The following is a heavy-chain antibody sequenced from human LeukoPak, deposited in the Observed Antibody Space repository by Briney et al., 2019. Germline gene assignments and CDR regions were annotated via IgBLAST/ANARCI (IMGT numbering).Heavy chain of an antibody. CDR3: ARGLSDGYCRGGTCPDFDY. CDR2: ILHDGSNK. D-gene: IGHD2-15*01. Sequence: GKSLRLSCTASGFSFNTFGMRWVRQTPGKWLEWVAAILHDGSNKYYADSVKGRFTISRDNSKNTVYVQMNSLRVEDTAVYYCARGLSDGYCRGGTCPDFDYWGLGSLVTVSS. V-gene: IGHV3-33*01. J-gene: IGHJ4*02. CDR1: GFSFNTFG.